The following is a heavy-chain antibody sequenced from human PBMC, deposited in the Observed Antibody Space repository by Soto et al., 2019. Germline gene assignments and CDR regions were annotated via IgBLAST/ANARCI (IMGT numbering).Heavy chain of an antibody. V-gene: IGHV1-8*01. Sequence: EASVKVSCKASGYTFTNNDVSWVRQATGQGLERMGWMNPGSGDTGYAQKFQGRVTMTRDISIATAYMELTSLTSEDTAIYYCARMESFGSLNWFDPWGQGTLVTVSS. CDR1: GYTFTNND. CDR3: ARMESFGSLNWFDP. D-gene: IGHD5-18*01. CDR2: MNPGSGDT. J-gene: IGHJ5*02.